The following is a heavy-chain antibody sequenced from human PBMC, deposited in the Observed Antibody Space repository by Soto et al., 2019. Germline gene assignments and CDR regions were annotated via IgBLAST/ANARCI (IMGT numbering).Heavy chain of an antibody. V-gene: IGHV4-59*08. CDR3: ARHVSYYASGSYLIYFDY. D-gene: IGHD3-10*01. CDR1: GGSISNYY. J-gene: IGHJ4*02. Sequence: PSETLSLTCTVSGGSISNYYWTWIRQPPGKELEWIGYIYYNGNTNYNPSLKTRVTKSVDSPKNQFSLNLTSVTAAGTAVYYCARHVSYYASGSYLIYFDYWGQGTLVTVSS. CDR2: IYYNGNT.